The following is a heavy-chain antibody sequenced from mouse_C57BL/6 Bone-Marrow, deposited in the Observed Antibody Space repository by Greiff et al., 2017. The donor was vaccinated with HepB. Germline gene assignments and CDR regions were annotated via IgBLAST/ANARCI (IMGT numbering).Heavy chain of an antibody. CDR2: ISDGGSYT. CDR1: GFTFSSYA. CDR3: ETCSYDVDYAMDY. V-gene: IGHV5-4*03. Sequence: EVMLVESGGGLVKPGGSLKLSCAASGFTFSSYAMSWVRQTPEKRLEWVATISDGGSYTYYPDNVKGRFTISRDNAKNNLYLQMSHLKSEDTAMYYCETCSYDVDYAMDYWGQGTSVTVSS. D-gene: IGHD2-12*01. J-gene: IGHJ4*01.